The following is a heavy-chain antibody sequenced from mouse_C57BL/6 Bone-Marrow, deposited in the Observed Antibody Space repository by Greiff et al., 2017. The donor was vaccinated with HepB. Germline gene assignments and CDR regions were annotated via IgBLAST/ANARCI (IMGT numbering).Heavy chain of an antibody. D-gene: IGHD1-1*01. Sequence: DVMLVESGGGLVQPGGSLSLSCAASGFTFTDYYMSWVRQPPGKALEWLGFIRNKANGYTTEYSASVKGRFTISRDNSQSILYLQMNALRAEDSATYYCARYWITVVADWYFDVWGTGTTVTVSS. CDR2: IRNKANGYTT. CDR1: GFTFTDYY. CDR3: ARYWITVVADWYFDV. J-gene: IGHJ1*03. V-gene: IGHV7-3*01.